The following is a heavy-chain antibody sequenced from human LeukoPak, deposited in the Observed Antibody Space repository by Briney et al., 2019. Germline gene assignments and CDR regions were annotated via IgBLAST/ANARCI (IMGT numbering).Heavy chain of an antibody. V-gene: IGHV3-23*01. CDR1: GFTVSTSY. D-gene: IGHD6-19*01. CDR3: AKIPVAGNWYFDL. CDR2: ISNSGGYT. Sequence: PGGSLRLSCAASGFTVSTSYMNWVRQTPGRGLEWVSAISNSGGYTYYADSVKGRFTISRDNSKNTLYLQMNSLRAEDTAVYYCAKIPVAGNWYFDLWGRGTLVTVSS. J-gene: IGHJ2*01.